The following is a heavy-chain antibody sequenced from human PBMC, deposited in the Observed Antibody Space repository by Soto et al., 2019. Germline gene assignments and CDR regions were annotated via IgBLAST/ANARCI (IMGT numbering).Heavy chain of an antibody. CDR1: GFTCSGYG. CDR3: ARGSTDSYPGSRIFDF. J-gene: IGHJ4*02. D-gene: IGHD3-10*01. V-gene: IGHV3-30*03. CDR2: ISYDGSNK. Sequence: VGSLILSCAASGFTCSGYGVHWVRQAPGKGLEWVAVISYDGSNKYYADSVKGRFTISRDNPKKTLYLQMSSLTAEDSAIYYCARGSTDSYPGSRIFDFWGRGTLVTVSS.